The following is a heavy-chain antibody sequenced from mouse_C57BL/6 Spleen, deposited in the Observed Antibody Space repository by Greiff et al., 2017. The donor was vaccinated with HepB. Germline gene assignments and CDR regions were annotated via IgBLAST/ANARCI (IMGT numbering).Heavy chain of an antibody. Sequence: QVQLQQSGAELVRPGASVTLSCKASGYTFTDYEMHWVKQTPVHGLEWIGAIDPETGGTAYNQKFKGKAILTADKSSSTAYMELRSLTSEDSAVYYCTLYGSSYYWYFDVWGTGTTVTVSS. J-gene: IGHJ1*03. CDR1: GYTFTDYE. CDR3: TLYGSSYYWYFDV. V-gene: IGHV1-15*01. CDR2: IDPETGGT. D-gene: IGHD1-1*01.